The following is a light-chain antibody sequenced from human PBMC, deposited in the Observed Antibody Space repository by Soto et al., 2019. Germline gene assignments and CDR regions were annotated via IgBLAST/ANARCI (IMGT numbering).Light chain of an antibody. J-gene: IGLJ2*01. V-gene: IGLV2-14*01. CDR2: EVS. CDR3: AAWDDSLNGLV. CDR1: SSDVGGYNY. Sequence: QSALTQPASVSGSPGQSITISCTGTSSDVGGYNYVSWYQQHPGKAPKLMIYEVSHRPSGVSSRFSGSKSGTSASLAISGLQSDDEADYYCAAWDDSLNGLVFGGGTKLTVL.